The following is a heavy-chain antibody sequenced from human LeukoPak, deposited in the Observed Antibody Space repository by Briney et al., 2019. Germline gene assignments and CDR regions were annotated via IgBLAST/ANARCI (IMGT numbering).Heavy chain of an antibody. CDR2: IIPIFGIA. Sequence: GASVKVSCKASGGTFSSYAISWVRQAPGQGLEWMGRIIPIFGIANYAQKFQGRVTITADKSTSTAYMELSSLRAEDTAVYYCARDEKSPPGYSSVPEYYFDLWGQGSLVTVSS. CDR1: GGTFSSYA. CDR3: ARDEKSPPGYSSVPEYYFDL. J-gene: IGHJ4*02. D-gene: IGHD5-18*01. V-gene: IGHV1-69*04.